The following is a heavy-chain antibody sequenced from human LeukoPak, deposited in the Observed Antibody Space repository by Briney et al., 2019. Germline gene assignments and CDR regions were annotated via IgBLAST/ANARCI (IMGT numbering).Heavy chain of an antibody. CDR2: IWYDGSNK. J-gene: IGHJ4*02. Sequence: PGRSLRLSCAASGFTFSSYGMHWVRQAPGKGLEWVAVIWYDGSNKYNADSVKRRFTISRDNSKNTLYLQMNSLRAEDTAVYYCARETLSRGGDCYYDYWGQGTLVTVSS. CDR1: GFTFSSYG. CDR3: ARETLSRGGDCYYDY. V-gene: IGHV3-33*01. D-gene: IGHD2-21*01.